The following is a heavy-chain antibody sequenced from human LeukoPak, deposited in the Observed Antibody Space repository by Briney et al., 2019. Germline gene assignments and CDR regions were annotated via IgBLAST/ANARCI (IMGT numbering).Heavy chain of an antibody. CDR1: GYTFTSYY. Sequence: ASVKVSCKASGYTFTSYYMHWVRQAPGQRLEWMGWINAGNGNTKYSQKFQGRVTITRDTSASTAYMELSSLRSEDTAVYYCARAGWFGELLLSGFDPWGQGTLVTV. D-gene: IGHD3-10*01. J-gene: IGHJ5*02. CDR3: ARAGWFGELLLSGFDP. CDR2: INAGNGNT. V-gene: IGHV1-3*01.